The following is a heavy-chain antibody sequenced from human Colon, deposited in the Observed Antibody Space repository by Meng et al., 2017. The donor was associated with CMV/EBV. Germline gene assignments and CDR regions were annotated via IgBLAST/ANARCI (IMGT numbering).Heavy chain of an antibody. D-gene: IGHD2-21*02. CDR2: IYDTGRT. Sequence: GESLKISCVASGFSVSRNYISWVRQGPGKGPEWVSVIYDTGRTYYADSVKGRFTVSRDESKNTVFLQMNNLRTEDTAVYYCARNRLECGGDCYFADSWGQGTQVTVSS. CDR1: GFSVSRNY. J-gene: IGHJ5*02. CDR3: ARNRLECGGDCYFADS. V-gene: IGHV3-66*01.